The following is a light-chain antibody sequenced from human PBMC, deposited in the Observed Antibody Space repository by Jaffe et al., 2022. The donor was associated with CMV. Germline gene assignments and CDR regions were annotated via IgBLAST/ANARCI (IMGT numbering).Light chain of an antibody. Sequence: QSVLTQPPSASGTPGQRVIISCSGITSSIGSNTVNWYQQLPGTTPKLLIYSGTERPSGVPDRFSGSVSGTSASLAISGLQSDDEADYYCAAWNDRLNGRVFGGGTRLTVL. CDR1: TSSIGSNT. J-gene: IGLJ3*02. V-gene: IGLV1-44*01. CDR2: SGT. CDR3: AAWNDRLNGRV.